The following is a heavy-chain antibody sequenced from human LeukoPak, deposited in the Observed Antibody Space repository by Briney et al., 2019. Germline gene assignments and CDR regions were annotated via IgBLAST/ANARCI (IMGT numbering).Heavy chain of an antibody. D-gene: IGHD2-21*02. CDR2: IIPIFGTA. CDR3: ARSGGECGGDCYSDFQH. J-gene: IGHJ1*01. Sequence: SVKVSCKASGGTFSSYAISWVRQAPGQGREWKGGIIPIFGTANYAQKFQGRVTITADESTSTAYMELSSLRSGDTAVYYCARSGGECGGDCYSDFQHWGQGTLVTVSS. V-gene: IGHV1-69*13. CDR1: GGTFSSYA.